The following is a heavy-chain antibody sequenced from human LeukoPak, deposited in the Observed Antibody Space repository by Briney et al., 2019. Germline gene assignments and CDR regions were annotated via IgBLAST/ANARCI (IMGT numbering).Heavy chain of an antibody. D-gene: IGHD3-22*01. V-gene: IGHV3-21*01. J-gene: IGHJ4*02. Sequence: GGSLRLSCPASGYTFSSYSINWVRQAPGKGLEWVSSISLRCNYIYYADSVRGRFRISRDDARDSLYLQMNSLRAEDTAVYYCVRLRRNSDTSGFYYYYDFWGQGTLVTVSS. CDR3: VRLRRNSDTSGFYYYYDF. CDR2: ISLRCNYI. CDR1: GYTFSSYS.